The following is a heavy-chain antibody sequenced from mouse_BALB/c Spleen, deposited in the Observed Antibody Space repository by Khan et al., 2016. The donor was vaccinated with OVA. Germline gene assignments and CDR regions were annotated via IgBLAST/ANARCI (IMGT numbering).Heavy chain of an antibody. V-gene: IGHV1-7*01. CDR3: ARASFDGYPPVAY. J-gene: IGHJ3*01. CDR1: GYTFTSYW. CDR2: IIPSTGYT. D-gene: IGHD2-3*01. Sequence: QVQLKQSGAELAKPGASVKMSCKASGYTFTSYWMHWVKQRPGQGLEWIGYIIPSTGYTENNHKFKDKATLTSVKSSSTAYMQLTSLTSEDSAVHYGARASFDGYPPVAYWGQGTLVTVSA.